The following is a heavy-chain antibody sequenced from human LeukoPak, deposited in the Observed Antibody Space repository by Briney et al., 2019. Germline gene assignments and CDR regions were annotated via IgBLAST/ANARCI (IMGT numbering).Heavy chain of an antibody. V-gene: IGHV4-61*01. D-gene: IGHD5-18*01. J-gene: IGHJ4*02. Sequence: SETLSLTCTVSGGSVSSGSYYWSWIRQPPGKGLEWIGYIYYSGSTSYDPSLKSRVTISVDTSKNQFSLKLSSVTAADTAVYYCARGYTAADYWGQGTLVTVSS. CDR2: IYYSGST. CDR3: ARGYTAADY. CDR1: GGSVSSGSYY.